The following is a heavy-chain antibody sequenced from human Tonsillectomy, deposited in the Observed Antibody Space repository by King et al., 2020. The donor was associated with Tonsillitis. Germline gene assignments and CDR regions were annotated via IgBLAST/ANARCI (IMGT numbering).Heavy chain of an antibody. CDR2: IPSDGTNK. D-gene: IGHD2-21*01. CDR3: ARSHKGFDP. Sequence: VQLVESGGDVVQPGGSLRLSCAASGFTFSSFGMHWVRQGPGKGLEWVAFIPSDGTNKYYSDSVKDRFTISRDNSKNTLYLQMNSLRAEDTAVYYCARSHKGFDPWGQGTLVTVSS. V-gene: IGHV3-30*02. CDR1: GFTFSSFG. J-gene: IGHJ5*02.